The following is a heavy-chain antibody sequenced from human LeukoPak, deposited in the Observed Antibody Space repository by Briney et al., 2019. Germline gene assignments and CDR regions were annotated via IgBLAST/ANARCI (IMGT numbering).Heavy chain of an antibody. CDR2: ISYDSTAI. Sequence: GGSLRLSCTASGFTLSTYHMVWVRQAPGKGLECLSYISYDSTAIHYADSVRGRFAISRDNAQSSLYLQMNSLTAEDTAIYFCARVWQDYSNTDYWGQGTLVTVSS. D-gene: IGHD4-11*01. CDR1: GFTLSTYH. J-gene: IGHJ4*02. V-gene: IGHV3-48*01. CDR3: ARVWQDYSNTDY.